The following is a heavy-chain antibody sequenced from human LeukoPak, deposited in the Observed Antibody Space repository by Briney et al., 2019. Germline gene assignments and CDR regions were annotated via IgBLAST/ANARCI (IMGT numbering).Heavy chain of an antibody. V-gene: IGHV3-7*05. J-gene: IGHJ4*02. D-gene: IGHD1-1*01. CDR3: ARGGYIHPTYI. CDR1: GFTFSSYW. Sequence: GGSLRLSCAASGFTFSSYWMSWVRQAPGKGLEWVANIKQDGSEKYYVDSVKGRFTISRDNAKKSLYMQMNSLRGEDTAVYYCARGGYIHPTYIWGQGTLVTVSS. CDR2: IKQDGSEK.